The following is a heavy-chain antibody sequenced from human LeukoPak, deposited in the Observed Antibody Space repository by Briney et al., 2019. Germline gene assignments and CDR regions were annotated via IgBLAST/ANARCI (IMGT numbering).Heavy chain of an antibody. CDR3: ARDCGYSSICWVH. J-gene: IGHJ4*02. CDR1: GGSISSSSYY. D-gene: IGHD6-13*01. V-gene: IGHV4-39*02. Sequence: PSETLSLTCTVSGGSISSSSYYWGWIRQPPGKGLEWIGSIYYSGSTYYNPSLKSRVSMSVDTSKNQFSLKLSSVTAADTAVYYCARDCGYSSICWVHWGQGTLVTVSS. CDR2: IYYSGST.